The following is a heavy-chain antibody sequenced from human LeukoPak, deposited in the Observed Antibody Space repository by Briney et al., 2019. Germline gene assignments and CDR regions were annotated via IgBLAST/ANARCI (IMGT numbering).Heavy chain of an antibody. CDR2: IIPIFGTA. J-gene: IGHJ3*01. CDR1: GGTFSSYA. Sequence: GASVKVSCKASGGTFSSYAISWVRQAPGQGLEWMGGIIPIFGTANYAQKFQGRVTITADESTSTAYMELSSLRSEDTAVYYCARVVGVGASKAFDFWGQGTMVTVSS. D-gene: IGHD1-26*01. CDR3: ARVVGVGASKAFDF. V-gene: IGHV1-69*13.